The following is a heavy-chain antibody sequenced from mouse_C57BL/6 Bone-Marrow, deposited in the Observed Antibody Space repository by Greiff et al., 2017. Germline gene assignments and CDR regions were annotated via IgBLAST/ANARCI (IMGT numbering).Heavy chain of an antibody. V-gene: IGHV1-7*01. CDR3: ARWGDSYYGGYWYFDV. CDR2: INPSSGYT. CDR1: GYTFTSYW. Sequence: VQLQQSGAELAKPGASVKLSCKASGYTFTSYWMHWVKQRPGQGLEWIGYINPSSGYTKYNQKFKDKDTLTADKSSSTAYMQLSSLTYEDSAVYYCARWGDSYYGGYWYFDVWGTGTTVTVSS. D-gene: IGHD2-3*01. J-gene: IGHJ1*03.